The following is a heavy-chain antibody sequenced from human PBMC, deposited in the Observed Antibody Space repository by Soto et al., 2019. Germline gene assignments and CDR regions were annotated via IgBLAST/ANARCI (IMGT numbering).Heavy chain of an antibody. J-gene: IGHJ4*02. D-gene: IGHD7-27*01. CDR3: TRGPSGDKVDF. CDR1: RISVLSPYWN. Sequence: SVTLTLTCTFPRISVLSPYWNWSWIRQTPGKGLECIGHIYEGGRTYSNPSLMSRATISLDTSKNLFSLNLKSVTAADTAVYYCTRGPSGDKVDFWGQG. CDR2: IYEGGRT. V-gene: IGHV4-30-4*08.